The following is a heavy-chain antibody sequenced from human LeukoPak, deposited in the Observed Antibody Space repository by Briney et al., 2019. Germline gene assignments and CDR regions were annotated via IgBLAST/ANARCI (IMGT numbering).Heavy chain of an antibody. J-gene: IGHJ3*02. CDR3: ARIYGNSTIADAFDI. V-gene: IGHV3-53*01. D-gene: IGHD2-21*01. Sequence: GGSLRLSCAASGFSVFSNYMTWVRQAPGKGLEWVAVSYRRDTTFYADAVKGRFIISTDSSRKTVYLQMNSLRVDDTAMYYCARIYGNSTIADAFDIWGQGTMVTVSS. CDR2: SYRRDTT. CDR1: GFSVFSNY.